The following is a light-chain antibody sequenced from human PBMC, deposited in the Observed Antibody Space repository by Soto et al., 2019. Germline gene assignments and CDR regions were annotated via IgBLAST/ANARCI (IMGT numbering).Light chain of an antibody. J-gene: IGKJ4*01. CDR1: QSVYSN. V-gene: IGKV3-15*01. CDR3: QQYNNWPLT. Sequence: DIVMTQSPVTLSVSPGERATLSCRASQSVYSNLAWYQRKPGQAPRLLISGASARASGIPARFSGSGSGTEFTLTISSLQSEDFAVYYCQQYNNWPLTFGGGTKVDI. CDR2: GAS.